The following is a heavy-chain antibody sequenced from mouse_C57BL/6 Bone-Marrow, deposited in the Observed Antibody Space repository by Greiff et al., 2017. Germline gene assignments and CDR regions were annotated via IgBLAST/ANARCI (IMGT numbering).Heavy chain of an antibody. CDR1: GYTFTSYW. CDR2: IDPSDSET. V-gene: IGHV1-52*01. J-gene: IGHJ3*01. Sequence: QVQLQQSGAELVRPGSSVKLSCKASGYTFTSYWMHWVKQRPIQGLEWIGNIDPSDSETHYNQKFKDKATLTVDKSSSPAYMQLSSLTSEDSAVYYCARSLYYSNYVGFAYWGQGTLVTVSA. D-gene: IGHD2-5*01. CDR3: ARSLYYSNYVGFAY.